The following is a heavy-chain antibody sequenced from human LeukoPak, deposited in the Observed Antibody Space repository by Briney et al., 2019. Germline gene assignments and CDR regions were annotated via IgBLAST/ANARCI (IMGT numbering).Heavy chain of an antibody. CDR2: INHSGST. CDR1: GGSFSGYY. Sequence: SETLYLTCAVHGGSFSGYYWSWIRQPPGNWLEWIGAINHSGSTNYNPSLKSRVTISVDTPKNQCSLKLSSVTAADTAVYYCARVFIYKQKTAYDILTGYYFDYWGQGTLVTVSS. D-gene: IGHD3-9*01. J-gene: IGHJ4*02. V-gene: IGHV4-34*01. CDR3: ARVFIYKQKTAYDILTGYYFDY.